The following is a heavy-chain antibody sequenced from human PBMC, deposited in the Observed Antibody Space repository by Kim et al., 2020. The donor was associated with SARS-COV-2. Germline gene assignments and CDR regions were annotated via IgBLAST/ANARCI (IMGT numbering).Heavy chain of an antibody. CDR1: GHSFTTYR. D-gene: IGHD2-2*01. Sequence: GESLKISCKASGHSFTTYRIGRVRQMPGKGLEWMGVINPYDSDPRYSPSFEGQVTISADKCIATTYLPWRRLKASGTAIYYCARLRADAYNMDYALVVWG. J-gene: IGHJ6*01. V-gene: IGHV5-51*01. CDR2: INPYDSDP. CDR3: ARLRADAYNMDYALVV.